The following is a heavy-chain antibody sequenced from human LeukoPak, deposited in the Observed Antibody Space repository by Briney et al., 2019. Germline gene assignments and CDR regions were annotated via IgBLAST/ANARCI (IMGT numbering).Heavy chain of an antibody. J-gene: IGHJ4*02. D-gene: IGHD5-18*01. CDR3: ARRGHDSYGYVSEFDY. CDR2: ISYDGSNK. Sequence: PGGSLRLSCAASGFTFSSYAMHWVRQAPGKGLEWVAVISYDGSNKYYADSVKGRFTISRDNSKNTLYLQMNSLRAEDTAVYYCARRGHDSYGYVSEFDYWGQGTLVTVSS. V-gene: IGHV3-30-3*01. CDR1: GFTFSSYA.